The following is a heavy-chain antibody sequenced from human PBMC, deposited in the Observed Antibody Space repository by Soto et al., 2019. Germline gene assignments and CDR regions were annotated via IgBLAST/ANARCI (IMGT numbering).Heavy chain of an antibody. Sequence: ASVKVSCKASGYTFTSFEINWVRQAPGQGLEWMGWMNPNSGNTGYIQNFQGRVTMTRNTSISTAYMELRSLISEDTAVYYCARVVTGTSHDAFYIWGQGTMVTVSS. CDR3: ARVVTGTSHDAFYI. CDR2: MNPNSGNT. J-gene: IGHJ3*02. D-gene: IGHD1-7*01. CDR1: GYTFTSFE. V-gene: IGHV1-8*01.